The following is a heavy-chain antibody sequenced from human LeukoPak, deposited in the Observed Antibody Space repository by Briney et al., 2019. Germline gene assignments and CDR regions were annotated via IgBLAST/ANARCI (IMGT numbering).Heavy chain of an antibody. CDR3: ARGGGSYYYYYYMDV. J-gene: IGHJ6*03. Sequence: LAGRSLRLSCAASGFTFSSYGMHWVRQAPGKGLEWVAVISYDGSNKYYADSVKGRFTISRDNAKNSLYLQMNSLRAEDTAVYYCARGGGSYYYYYYMDVWGKGTTVTVSS. D-gene: IGHD1-26*01. CDR2: ISYDGSNK. V-gene: IGHV3-30*03. CDR1: GFTFSSYG.